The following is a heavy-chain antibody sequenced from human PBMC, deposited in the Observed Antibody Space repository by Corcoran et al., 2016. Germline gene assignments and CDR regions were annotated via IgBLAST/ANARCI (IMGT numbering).Heavy chain of an antibody. CDR2: TYYRSKWYN. V-gene: IGHV6-1*01. J-gene: IGHJ6*02. CDR1: GDSVSSNSAA. D-gene: IGHD3-22*01. CDR3: ARERYDDSSGYYCDYGMDV. Sequence: QVQLQQSGPGLVKPSQTLSLTCAISGDSVSSNSAAWNWIRQSPSRGLEWLGRTYYRSKWYNDYAVSVKSRITINPDTSKNQFSLQLNSVTPEDTAVYYCARERYDDSSGYYCDYGMDVWGQGTTVTVSS.